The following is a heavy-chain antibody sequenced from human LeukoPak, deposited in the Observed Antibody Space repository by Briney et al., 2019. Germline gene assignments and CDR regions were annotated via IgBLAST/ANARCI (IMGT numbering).Heavy chain of an antibody. J-gene: IGHJ4*02. Sequence: GGSLRLSCAASGFTFSSSGMHWVRQAPGKGLEWVAFIRYGGSHKYYADSVKGRFTISRDNAKNSLYLQMNSLRAGDTAVYYCARTIEMATISYFDYWGQGTLVTVSS. V-gene: IGHV3-30*02. CDR2: IRYGGSHK. CDR1: GFTFSSSG. D-gene: IGHD5-24*01. CDR3: ARTIEMATISYFDY.